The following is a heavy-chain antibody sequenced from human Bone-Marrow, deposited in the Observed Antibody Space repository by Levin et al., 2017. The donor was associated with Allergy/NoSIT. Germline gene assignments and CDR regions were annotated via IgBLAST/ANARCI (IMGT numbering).Heavy chain of an antibody. J-gene: IGHJ6*03. CDR3: AGAPYDFWSGYFLYYMDV. Sequence: PSETLSLTCTVSGGSISSYYWSWIRQPPGKGLEWIGYIYYSGSTNYNPSLKSRVTISVDTSKNQFSLKLSSVTAADTAVYYCAGAPYDFWSGYFLYYMDVWGKGTTVTVSS. CDR1: GGSISSYY. V-gene: IGHV4-59*01. D-gene: IGHD3-3*01. CDR2: IYYSGST.